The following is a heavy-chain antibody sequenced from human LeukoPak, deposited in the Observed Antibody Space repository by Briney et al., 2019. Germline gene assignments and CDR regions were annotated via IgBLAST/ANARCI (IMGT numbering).Heavy chain of an antibody. Sequence: LVKVSCKASGGTFSSYAISWVRQAPGQGLEWMGGIIPIFGTANYAQKFQGRVTITADESTSTAYMELSSLRSEDTAVYYCARDRLGDTAMVGGEFDYWGQGTLVTVSS. CDR2: IIPIFGTA. J-gene: IGHJ4*02. V-gene: IGHV1-69*01. D-gene: IGHD5-18*01. CDR3: ARDRLGDTAMVGGEFDY. CDR1: GGTFSSYA.